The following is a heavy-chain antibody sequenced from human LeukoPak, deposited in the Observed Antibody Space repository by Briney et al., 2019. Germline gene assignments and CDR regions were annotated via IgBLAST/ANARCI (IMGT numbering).Heavy chain of an antibody. D-gene: IGHD6-19*01. J-gene: IGHJ4*02. Sequence: ASVKVSCKASGYTFTGYYMHWVRQAPGRGLEWMGWINPNSGGTNYAQKFQGRVTMTRDTSISTAYMELSRLRSDDTAVYYCARDGQWLGPHDYWGQGTLVTVSS. V-gene: IGHV1-2*02. CDR2: INPNSGGT. CDR1: GYTFTGYY. CDR3: ARDGQWLGPHDY.